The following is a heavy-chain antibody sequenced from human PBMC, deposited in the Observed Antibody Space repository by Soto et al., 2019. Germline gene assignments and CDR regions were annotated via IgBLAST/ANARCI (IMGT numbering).Heavy chain of an antibody. D-gene: IGHD5-12*01. CDR2: IGTAADT. J-gene: IGHJ4*02. CDR1: GFTFRTND. Sequence: PGGSLRLSCAASGFTFRTNDMHWVLQAPGKGLEWVAGIGTAADTYYPDSVKGRFTISRDNAKSSLYLQMKSLRAGDTAVYYCARGWLRRGYLDYWGQGTLVTVSS. V-gene: IGHV3-13*04. CDR3: ARGWLRRGYLDY.